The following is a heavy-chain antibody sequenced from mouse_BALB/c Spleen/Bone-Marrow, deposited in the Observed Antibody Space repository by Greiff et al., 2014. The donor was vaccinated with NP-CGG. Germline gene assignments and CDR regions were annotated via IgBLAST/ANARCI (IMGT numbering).Heavy chain of an antibody. Sequence: ESGGGLVQPGGSLKLSCAASGFDFSRYWMSWVRQAPGKGLEWIGEINPDSSTINYTPSLKDKFIISRDNAKNTLYLQMSKVKSEDKALYYCECLHYYGFFAYWGQGTLVTVSA. D-gene: IGHD1-2*01. CDR3: ECLHYYGFFAY. J-gene: IGHJ3*01. V-gene: IGHV4-1*02. CDR2: INPDSSTI. CDR1: GFDFSRYW.